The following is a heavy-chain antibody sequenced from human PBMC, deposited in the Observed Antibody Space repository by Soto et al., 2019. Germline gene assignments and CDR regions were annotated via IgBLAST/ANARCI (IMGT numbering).Heavy chain of an antibody. CDR2: IYHTGNT. V-gene: IGHV4-4*02. CDR3: ARYPMDDYYRGMDV. CDR1: GASISSSHY. Sequence: SETLSLTCTVSGASISSSHYWTWVRQTPGKGLEWIGEIYHTGNTNYNPSLKSRVTLSLDKSKNQFSLRLDSVTAADTAVFYCARYPMDDYYRGMDVWGQGTTVTVSS. J-gene: IGHJ6*02.